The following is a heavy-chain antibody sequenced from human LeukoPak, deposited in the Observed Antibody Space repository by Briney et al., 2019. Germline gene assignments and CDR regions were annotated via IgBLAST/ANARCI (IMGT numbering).Heavy chain of an antibody. D-gene: IGHD2-15*01. CDR1: GGSISSGDYY. J-gene: IGHJ4*02. V-gene: IGHV4-30-4*01. CDR2: IYYSGST. Sequence: PSETLSLTCTVSGGSISSGDYYWSWIRQPSGKGLEWIGYIYYSGSTYYNPSLKSRVTISVDTSKNQFSLKLSSVTAADTAVYYCARGQVGYCSGGSCYGLDYWGQGTLVTVSS. CDR3: ARGQVGYCSGGSCYGLDY.